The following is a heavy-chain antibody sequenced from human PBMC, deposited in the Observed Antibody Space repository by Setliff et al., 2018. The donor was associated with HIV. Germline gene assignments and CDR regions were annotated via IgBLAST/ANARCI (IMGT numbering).Heavy chain of an antibody. Sequence: SETLSLTCTVSGGSLSRTSYYWGWIRQPPGKGLEWLGTTYFTGSAYYNPSLKSRVTISVDTSKNQFSLKLSSVTAADTAVYYCATHVLQFLEWLSHFDYWGQGTLVTVSS. V-gene: IGHV4-39*01. CDR2: TYFTGSA. J-gene: IGHJ4*02. CDR3: ATHVLQFLEWLSHFDY. D-gene: IGHD3-3*01. CDR1: GGSLSRTSYY.